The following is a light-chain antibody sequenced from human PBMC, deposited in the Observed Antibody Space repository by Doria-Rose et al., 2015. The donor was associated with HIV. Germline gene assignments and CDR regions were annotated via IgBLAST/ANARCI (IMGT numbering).Light chain of an antibody. CDR3: QQRSSWPLT. V-gene: IGKV3-11*01. J-gene: IGKJ4*01. Sequence: TQSPATLSLSPGERATLSCRASQSVSRFLVWYQQKPGQAHRLLSDSASNRATGIPARFSGSASGTDFTLTISSLEPEDFAVYYCQQRSSWPLTFGGGTKVEIK. CDR2: SAS. CDR1: QSVSRF.